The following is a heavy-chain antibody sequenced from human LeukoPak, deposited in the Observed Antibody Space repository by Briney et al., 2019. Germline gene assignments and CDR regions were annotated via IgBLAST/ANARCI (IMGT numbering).Heavy chain of an antibody. CDR3: ARLSGARIAAAGLFDY. CDR1: GVSITNYY. D-gene: IGHD6-13*01. Sequence: SETLSLTCTVSGVSITNYYWTWIRQPPGKGLEWIGYVHYSGTANYNPSLESRVTISVDTSKNQFSLKLSSVTAADTAVYYCARLSGARIAAAGLFDYWGQGTLVTVSS. V-gene: IGHV4-59*08. CDR2: VHYSGTA. J-gene: IGHJ4*02.